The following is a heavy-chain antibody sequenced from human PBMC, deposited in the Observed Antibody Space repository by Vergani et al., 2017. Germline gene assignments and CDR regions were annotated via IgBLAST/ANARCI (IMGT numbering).Heavy chain of an antibody. V-gene: IGHV1-2*02. D-gene: IGHD3-22*01. CDR3: ASDPLSGGYNLSHDYGMDV. CDR1: GYTFTGYY. CDR2: INPHIGGT. J-gene: IGHJ6*02. Sequence: QVQLVQSGAEVKKPGASVKVSCKASGYTFTGYYMHWVRQAPGQGLEWMGWINPHIGGTNYAQKFQGRVTMTRDTSISTASIEPSRLRSDDTAVYYCASDPLSGGYNLSHDYGMDVWGQGTTVTVSS.